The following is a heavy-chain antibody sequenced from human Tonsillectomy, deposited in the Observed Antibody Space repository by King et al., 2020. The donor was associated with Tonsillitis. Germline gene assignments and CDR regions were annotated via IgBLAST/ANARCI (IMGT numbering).Heavy chain of an antibody. CDR3: ARVEAGYSRSGLYYYYGMAV. Sequence: VQLQESGPGLVKPSETLSLTCTVSGYSISSGYYWGWIRQPPGKGLEWLGRIYHSGSTYYNPSLKSRVTISLDMSKNQFSLKISSVTAVDTAVYYCARVEAGYSRSGLYYYYGMAVWGQGTTVTVSS. CDR2: IYHSGST. D-gene: IGHD6-6*01. J-gene: IGHJ6*02. V-gene: IGHV4-38-2*02. CDR1: GYSISSGYY.